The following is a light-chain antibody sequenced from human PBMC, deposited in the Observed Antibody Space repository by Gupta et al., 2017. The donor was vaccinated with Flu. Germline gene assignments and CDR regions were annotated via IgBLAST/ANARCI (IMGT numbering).Light chain of an antibody. V-gene: IGKV3-11*01. CDR2: DAS. CDR3: QPPSLCPPWT. Sequence: CYLPSPGQASRLLLYDASNNAAGIPARVSGTRSRTEFTLTISSLEAEDVARYYCQPPSLCPPWTFGHGNKVGIK. J-gene: IGKJ1*01.